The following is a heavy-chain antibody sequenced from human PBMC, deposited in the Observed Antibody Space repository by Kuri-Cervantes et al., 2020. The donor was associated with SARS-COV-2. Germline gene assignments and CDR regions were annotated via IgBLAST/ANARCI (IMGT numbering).Heavy chain of an antibody. D-gene: IGHD5-12*01. CDR3: TRYRVATITDL. CDR2: IRSKAYGGTT. Sequence: GESLKISCTASGFTFGDYAMSWVRQAPGKGLEWVGFIRSKAYGGTTEYAASVKGRFTISTGDSKSIAYLQMNSLKTEDTAFYYCTRYRVATITDLWGQGTLVTVSS. V-gene: IGHV3-49*04. J-gene: IGHJ4*02. CDR1: GFTFGDYA.